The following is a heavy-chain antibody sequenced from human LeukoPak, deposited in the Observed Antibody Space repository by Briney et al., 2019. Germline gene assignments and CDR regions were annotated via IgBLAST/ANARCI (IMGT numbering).Heavy chain of an antibody. CDR3: VNHDYGDSYVG. D-gene: IGHD4-17*01. Sequence: GGSLRLSCAASGFTVGSTYMSWVRQAPGKGLEWVSVIYTGGGTYYADSVKGRFTISRDNSKNTLYLLMNSLRAEDTAVYFCVNHDYGDSYVGGGQGTLVTVSS. CDR2: IYTGGGT. V-gene: IGHV3-53*01. CDR1: GFTVGSTY. J-gene: IGHJ4*02.